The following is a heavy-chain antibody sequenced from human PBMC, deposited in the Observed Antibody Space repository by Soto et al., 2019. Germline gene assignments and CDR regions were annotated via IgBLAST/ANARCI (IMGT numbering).Heavy chain of an antibody. V-gene: IGHV3-7*01. CDR1: GFTFSSYW. CDR3: ARDLTQYYDFWSGYFGY. D-gene: IGHD3-3*01. Sequence: GGSLRLSCAASGFTFSSYWMSWVRQAPGKGLEWVANIKQDGSEKYYVDSVKGRFTISRDNAKNSLYLQMNSLRAEDTAVYYCARDLTQYYDFWSGYFGYWGQGTLVTVSS. CDR2: IKQDGSEK. J-gene: IGHJ4*02.